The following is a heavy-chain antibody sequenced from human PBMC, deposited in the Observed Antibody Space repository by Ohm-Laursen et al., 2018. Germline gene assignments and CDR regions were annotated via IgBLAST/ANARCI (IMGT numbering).Heavy chain of an antibody. CDR2: MYNNGKST. CDR1: GFTLSTIE. CDR3: VRNYDF. J-gene: IGHJ4*02. V-gene: IGHV3-48*03. D-gene: IGHD5-24*01. Sequence: SLRLSCSASGFTLSTIEMNWFRQAPGKGLEWVSFMYNNGKSTYYADSVKGRFTISRDITKNSLYLQMNSLRVEDAAVYYCVRNYDFWGQGTLVTVSS.